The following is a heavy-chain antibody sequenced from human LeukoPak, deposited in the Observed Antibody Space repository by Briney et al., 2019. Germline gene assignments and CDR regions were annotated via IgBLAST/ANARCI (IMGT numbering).Heavy chain of an antibody. CDR2: IYYSGGT. V-gene: IGHV4-59*01. D-gene: IGHD3-10*01. Sequence: SETLSLTCTVSGGSISSYYWSWIRQPPGKGLEWIGYIYYSGGTNYNPSLKSRVTTSVDTSKNQFSLKLSSVTAADTAVYYCARGPSITMVRGGQWYYYMDVWGKGTTVTISS. CDR1: GGSISSYY. J-gene: IGHJ6*03. CDR3: ARGPSITMVRGGQWYYYMDV.